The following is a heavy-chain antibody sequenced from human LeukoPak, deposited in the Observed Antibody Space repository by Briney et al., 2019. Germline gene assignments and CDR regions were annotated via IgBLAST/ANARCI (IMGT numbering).Heavy chain of an antibody. V-gene: IGHV4-59*01. CDR2: IYYSGST. CDR3: ARDDGGWTY. D-gene: IGHD6-19*01. Sequence: PSETLSLTCTVSGGSISIYYWSWIRQPPGKGLEWIGFIYYSGSTNYNPSLKSRVTISVDTSKNQFSLKLSSVTAADTAVYYCARDDGGWTYWGQGTLVTVSS. CDR1: GGSISIYY. J-gene: IGHJ4*02.